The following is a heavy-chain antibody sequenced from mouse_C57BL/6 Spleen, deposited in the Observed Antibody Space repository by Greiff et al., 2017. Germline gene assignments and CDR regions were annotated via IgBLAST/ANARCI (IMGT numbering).Heavy chain of an antibody. Sequence: QVQLQQSGAELVRPGASVKLSCKASGYTFTDYYINWVKQRPGQGLEWIARIYPGSGNTYYNEKFKGKATLTAEKSSSTAYMQLSSLTSEDSAVYFCAREGDYGSLDYWGQGTTLTVSS. CDR2: IYPGSGNT. J-gene: IGHJ2*01. D-gene: IGHD1-1*01. CDR3: AREGDYGSLDY. V-gene: IGHV1-76*01. CDR1: GYTFTDYY.